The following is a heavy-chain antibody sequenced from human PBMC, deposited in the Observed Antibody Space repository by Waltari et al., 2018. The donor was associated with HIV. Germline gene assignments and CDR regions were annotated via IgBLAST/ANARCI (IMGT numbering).Heavy chain of an antibody. V-gene: IGHV1-46*01. Sequence: QVQLIQPAFDMRKPATSVRLSCRPSGCLLAHHYIQGVRQGPRQIFEWMGIINAGGGDANSAQKFQARVTLTRDLFTGSIYMDLRSLKSDDTGVYFCARAGLGGLIQDFDIWGQGTQLIVSS. CDR1: GCLLAHHY. D-gene: IGHD1-26*01. J-gene: IGHJ4*02. CDR3: ARAGLGGLIQDFDI. CDR2: INAGGGDA.